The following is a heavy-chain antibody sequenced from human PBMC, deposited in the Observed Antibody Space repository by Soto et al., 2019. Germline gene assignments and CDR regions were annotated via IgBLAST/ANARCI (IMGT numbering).Heavy chain of an antibody. V-gene: IGHV4-59*01. J-gene: IGHJ4*02. Sequence: PSDTLSLTCTVSGGSISSYYWSWIRQPPGKGLEWIGYIYYSGSTNYNPSLKSRVTISVDTSKNQFSLKLSSVTAADTAVYYCARGWSSSWYLGGYRYGYFDYWGQGTLVTVSS. CDR1: GGSISSYY. CDR2: IYYSGST. CDR3: ARGWSSSWYLGGYRYGYFDY. D-gene: IGHD6-13*01.